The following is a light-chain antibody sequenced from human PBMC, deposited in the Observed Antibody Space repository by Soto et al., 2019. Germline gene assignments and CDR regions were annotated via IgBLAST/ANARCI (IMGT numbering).Light chain of an antibody. CDR1: QIVRSNY. J-gene: IGKJ5*01. V-gene: IGKV3-20*01. CDR3: QQYGSSPLIT. Sequence: ETVLTQSPGTLSLSPGERASLSCRASQIVRSNYLAWYQQKPGQAPRLLIYVASNRATGIPDRFSGSGSGTDFTLTISSLEPEDFAVYYCQQYGSSPLITFGQGTRLELK. CDR2: VAS.